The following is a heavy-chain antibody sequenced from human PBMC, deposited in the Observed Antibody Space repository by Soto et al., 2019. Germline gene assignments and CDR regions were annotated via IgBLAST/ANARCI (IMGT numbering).Heavy chain of an antibody. CDR3: AGSGYDYVRGWRFDP. J-gene: IGHJ5*02. D-gene: IGHD5-12*01. CDR1: GVTFSSYA. V-gene: IGHV1-69*13. CDR2: IIPIFGTA. Sequence: ASVKVSCKASGVTFSSYAISWVRQAPGQGLEWMGGIIPIFGTANYAQKFQGRVTITADESTSTAYMELSSLRSEDTAVYYCAGSGYDYVRGWRFDPWGQGTLVTVSS.